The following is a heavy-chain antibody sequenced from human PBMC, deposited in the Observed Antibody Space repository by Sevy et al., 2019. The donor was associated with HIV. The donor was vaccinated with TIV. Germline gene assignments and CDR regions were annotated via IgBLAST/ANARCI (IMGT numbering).Heavy chain of an antibody. CDR1: GFTFSSYS. D-gene: IGHD3-10*01. CDR2: ISSSSSYI. CDR3: ASTMVRGVYDAFDI. V-gene: IGHV3-21*01. Sequence: GGSLRLSCAASGFTFSSYSMNWVRQAPGKGLEWVSSISSSSSYIYYADSVKGRFTISRDNAKNSLYLQMNSLRAEDTAVHYCASTMVRGVYDAFDIWGQGTMVTVSS. J-gene: IGHJ3*02.